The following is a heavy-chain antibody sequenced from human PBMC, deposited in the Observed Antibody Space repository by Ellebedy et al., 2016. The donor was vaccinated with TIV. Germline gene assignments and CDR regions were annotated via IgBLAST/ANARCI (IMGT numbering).Heavy chain of an antibody. CDR2: INPSTGSA. Sequence: ASVKVSCKASGYGFTRYYLHWVRKAPGQGLEWMGKINPSTGSATHPQKFQGRATMTTDTSTSTAYMELRSLRSDDTAVYYCAKARIAVAGRNYYYYGMDVWGQGTTVTVSS. CDR1: GYGFTRYY. V-gene: IGHV1-46*01. D-gene: IGHD6-19*01. J-gene: IGHJ6*02. CDR3: AKARIAVAGRNYYYYGMDV.